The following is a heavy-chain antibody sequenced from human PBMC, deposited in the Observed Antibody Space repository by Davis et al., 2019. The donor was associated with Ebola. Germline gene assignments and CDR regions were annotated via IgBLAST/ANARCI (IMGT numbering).Heavy chain of an antibody. J-gene: IGHJ4*02. CDR2: ISSSSSTI. V-gene: IGHV3-48*01. CDR1: GFTFSSYS. Sequence: GESLKISCAASGFTFSSYSMNWVRQAPGKGLEWVSYISSSSSTIYYADSVKGRFTISRDDSKNTAYLQMNSLKTEDTAVYYCTTTTTASDYWGQGTLVTVSS. D-gene: IGHD4-11*01. CDR3: TTTTTASDY.